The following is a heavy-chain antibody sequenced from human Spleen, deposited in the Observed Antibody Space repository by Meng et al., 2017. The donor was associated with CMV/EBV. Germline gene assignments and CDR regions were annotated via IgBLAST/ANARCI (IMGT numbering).Heavy chain of an antibody. V-gene: IGHV3-30*09. D-gene: IGHD3-16*01. CDR2: ISNDGDKK. CDR1: GFTFSRYA. Sequence: GESLKISCAASGFTFSRYAMQWVRQASGKGLEWVGLISNDGDKKYYADSVKDRFAIARGNSKNTLFLQMNSLRVEDTAGYFCARDMVPGYYYVWGSLTDYWGQGKRVTGSS. J-gene: IGHJ4*02. CDR3: ARDMVPGYYYVWGSLTDY.